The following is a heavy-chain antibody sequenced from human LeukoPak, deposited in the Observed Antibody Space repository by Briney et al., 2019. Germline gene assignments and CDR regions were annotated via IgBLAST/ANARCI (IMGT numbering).Heavy chain of an antibody. V-gene: IGHV3-74*01. Sequence: GGSLRLSCAASGFTFSSYAMHWVRQAPGKGLVWVSRINSDGSSTSYADSVKGRFTISRDNAKNTLYLQMNSLRAEDTAVYYCARDQLRGNDFWSGYYQAEYNWFDPWGQGTLVTVSS. CDR1: GFTFSSYA. D-gene: IGHD3-3*01. CDR3: ARDQLRGNDFWSGYYQAEYNWFDP. J-gene: IGHJ5*02. CDR2: INSDGSST.